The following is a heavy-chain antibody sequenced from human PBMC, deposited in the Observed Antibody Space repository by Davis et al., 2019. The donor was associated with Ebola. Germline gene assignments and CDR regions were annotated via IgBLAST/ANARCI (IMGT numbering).Heavy chain of an antibody. Sequence: GESLKISCAASGFTFSGSAMHWVRQASGKGLEWVGRIRSKANSYATAYAASVKGRFTISRDDSKNTAYLQMNSLRAEDTAVYYCAKGSSYSSSYDYWGQGTLVTVSS. D-gene: IGHD6-6*01. J-gene: IGHJ4*02. CDR1: GFTFSGSA. CDR3: AKGSSYSSSYDY. CDR2: IRSKANSYAT. V-gene: IGHV3-73*01.